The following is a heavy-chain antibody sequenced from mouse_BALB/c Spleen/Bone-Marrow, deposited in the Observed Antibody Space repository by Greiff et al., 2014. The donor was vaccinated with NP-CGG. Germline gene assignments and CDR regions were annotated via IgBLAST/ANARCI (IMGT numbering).Heavy chain of an antibody. V-gene: IGHV1-14*01. CDR2: INPYNDGT. D-gene: IGHD2-4*01. CDR3: ARGNYYDYDYFDY. J-gene: IGHJ2*01. Sequence: EVQLQEFGPELVKPGASVKMSCKASGYTFTSYVMHWVKQKPGQGLEWIGYINPYNDGTTYNEKFKGKATLTSDKSSSTAYMELSSLTSEDSAVYYCARGNYYDYDYFDYWGQGTTLTVSS. CDR1: GYTFTSYV.